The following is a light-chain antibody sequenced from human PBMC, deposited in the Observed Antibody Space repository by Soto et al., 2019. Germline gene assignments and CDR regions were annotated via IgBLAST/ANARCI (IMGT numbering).Light chain of an antibody. Sequence: EIVLTQSPGTLSLSPGERASLSCRASQSVSSSLLAWYQQKPGQAPRVLIYGATSRATGIPDRFSGSVSGTDFTLTISRLEPEDFAVYYCQLYGDSLFTFGPGTKVDI. J-gene: IGKJ3*01. CDR3: QLYGDSLFT. CDR2: GAT. V-gene: IGKV3-20*01. CDR1: QSVSSSL.